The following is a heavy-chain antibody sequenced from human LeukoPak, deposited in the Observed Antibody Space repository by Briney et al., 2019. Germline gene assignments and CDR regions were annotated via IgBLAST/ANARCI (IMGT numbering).Heavy chain of an antibody. J-gene: IGHJ6*02. D-gene: IGHD2-2*01. CDR1: GGSISSYY. CDR3: ARHDCITTTCYYFYGMDV. Sequence: PSETLSLTCTVSGGSISSYYWSWIRQPPGKGLEWIGYIYSSGSTNYSPSLKSRVTISVDTSKNQFSLKLYSVTAADTAVYYCARHDCITTTCYYFYGMDVWGQGTTVTVSS. CDR2: IYSSGST. V-gene: IGHV4-59*08.